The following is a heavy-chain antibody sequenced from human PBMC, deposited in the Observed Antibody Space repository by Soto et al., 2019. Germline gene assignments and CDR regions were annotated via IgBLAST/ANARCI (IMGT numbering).Heavy chain of an antibody. D-gene: IGHD5-12*01. Sequence: GASGKVSCKASGYTFTSYGISWVRQAPGQGLEWMGWISAYNGNTNYAQKLQGRVTMTTDTSTSTAYMELRSLRSDDTAVYYCARDIKLDRVATIDAIEYWGQGTLVTVSS. CDR1: GYTFTSYG. J-gene: IGHJ4*02. CDR2: ISAYNGNT. V-gene: IGHV1-18*01. CDR3: ARDIKLDRVATIDAIEY.